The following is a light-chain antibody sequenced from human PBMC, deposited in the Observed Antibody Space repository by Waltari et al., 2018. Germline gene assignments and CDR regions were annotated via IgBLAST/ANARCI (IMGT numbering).Light chain of an antibody. CDR1: QSLLHSNGYNY. V-gene: IGKV2-28*01. Sequence: DIVMTQSPLSLPVTPGEADSIPCRSSQSLLHSNGYNYLDWYLQKPGQSPHLLIYLGSNRASGVPDRFSGSASGTDFTLKISSVEAEDVGVYYCMQVLQTPYTFGQGTKLEI. J-gene: IGKJ2*01. CDR3: MQVLQTPYT. CDR2: LGS.